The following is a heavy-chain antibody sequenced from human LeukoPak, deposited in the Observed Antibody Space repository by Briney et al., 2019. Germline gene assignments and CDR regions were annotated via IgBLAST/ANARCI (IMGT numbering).Heavy chain of an antibody. Sequence: PGGSLRLSCEASTFTFSNYWMAWVRQAPGKGLEWVASIKEDGSDKYYVDSMKGRFTISRDNSKNTLYLQVNSLRAEDTAVYYCAKVGTGYSSSWSTTGGFDHWGRGTLVTVSS. CDR1: TFTFSNYW. CDR2: IKEDGSDK. V-gene: IGHV3-7*02. D-gene: IGHD6-6*01. CDR3: AKVGTGYSSSWSTTGGFDH. J-gene: IGHJ4*02.